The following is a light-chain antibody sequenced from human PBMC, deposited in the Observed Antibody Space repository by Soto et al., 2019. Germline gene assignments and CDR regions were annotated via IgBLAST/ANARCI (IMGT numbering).Light chain of an antibody. CDR1: SSNIGAGYD. Sequence: QSVLTQTPSVSGALGQKITMSCTGSSSNIGAGYDVHWYQQFPGAAPRLLIYADNNRPSGVPDRFSASKSGTSASLAITGLQGEDEANYYCQSYATSLSGVIFGAGTKLTVL. V-gene: IGLV1-40*01. CDR2: ADN. CDR3: QSYATSLSGVI. J-gene: IGLJ2*01.